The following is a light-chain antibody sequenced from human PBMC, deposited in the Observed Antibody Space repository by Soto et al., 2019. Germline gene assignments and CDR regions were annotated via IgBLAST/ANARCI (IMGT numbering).Light chain of an antibody. Sequence: EKFMTQSPATLSVSLGERDTLSCRASQSVGSNLAWYQQKPGQAHRLLIYGASTRATGIPARFSGSGSGTEFTLTISSLQSEDFAVYYCQQYNNWPPTMYTFGQGTKVDIK. CDR1: QSVGSN. CDR2: GAS. J-gene: IGKJ2*01. V-gene: IGKV3-15*01. CDR3: QQYNNWPPTMYT.